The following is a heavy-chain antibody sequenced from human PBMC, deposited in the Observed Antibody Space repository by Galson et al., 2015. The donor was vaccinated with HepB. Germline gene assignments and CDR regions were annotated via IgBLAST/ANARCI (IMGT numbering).Heavy chain of an antibody. J-gene: IGHJ4*02. V-gene: IGHV3-33*01. D-gene: IGHD2/OR15-2a*01. CDR3: ASGYQVLLIDH. CDR2: IWYDGSNK. Sequence: LRLSCAASGFIFNRHGMHWVRQAPGKGLEWVAVIWYDGSNKYYRDSVKGRFTISRDNSKNTLYLQMNSLRAEDTAVYYCASGYQVLLIDHWGQGTLVTVSS. CDR1: GFIFNRHG.